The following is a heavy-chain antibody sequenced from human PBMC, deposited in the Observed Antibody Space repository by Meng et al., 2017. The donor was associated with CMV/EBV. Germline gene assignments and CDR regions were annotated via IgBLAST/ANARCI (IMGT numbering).Heavy chain of an antibody. CDR1: GCSISSYY. V-gene: IGHV4-59*01. Sequence: SETLSLTFTAPGCSISSYYWSWIRQPPGKGLEWIGYIYYSGSTNYNPSLKSRVTISVDTPRNQCPLKLSSVTAADTAVYYCARRIAAAGFYYGMDVWGQGTTVTVSS. CDR2: IYYSGST. CDR3: ARRIAAAGFYYGMDV. J-gene: IGHJ6*02. D-gene: IGHD6-13*01.